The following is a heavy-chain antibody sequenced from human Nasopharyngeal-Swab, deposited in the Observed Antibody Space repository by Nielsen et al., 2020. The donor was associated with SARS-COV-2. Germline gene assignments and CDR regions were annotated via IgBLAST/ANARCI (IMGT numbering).Heavy chain of an antibody. D-gene: IGHD3-10*01. CDR2: ISGSGGSI. V-gene: IGHV3-23*01. CDR3: AKAPRYYFGSGSFYFEY. CDR1: GFTFSSFA. J-gene: IGHJ4*02. Sequence: GESLKISCAASGFTFSSFAMSWVRHAPGKGLEWVSSISGSGGSIYYADSVKGRFTISRDNSKNTLYLQMSSLRAEDTAVYYCAKAPRYYFGSGSFYFEYWGQGTLVTVSA.